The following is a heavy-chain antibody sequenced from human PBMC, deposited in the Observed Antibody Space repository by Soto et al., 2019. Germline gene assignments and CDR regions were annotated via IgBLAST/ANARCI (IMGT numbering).Heavy chain of an antibody. CDR3: AREQIDVAGAYMDV. Sequence: QVQLVESGGGVVQPGRSLRLSCAASGFTFNSYDMHWVRQAPGKGLEWVAVVWNDGSNKKYADSVKGRFTISRDNSKNMLYLQMNSLRAEDTAVYYCAREQIDVAGAYMDVWGKGTTVTVSS. CDR2: VWNDGSNK. D-gene: IGHD2-15*01. J-gene: IGHJ6*03. V-gene: IGHV3-33*01. CDR1: GFTFNSYD.